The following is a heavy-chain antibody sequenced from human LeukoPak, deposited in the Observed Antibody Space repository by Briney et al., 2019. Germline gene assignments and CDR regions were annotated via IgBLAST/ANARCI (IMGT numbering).Heavy chain of an antibody. V-gene: IGHV4-30-4*08. D-gene: IGHD3-22*01. Sequence: LRLSCAASGFTFSSYAMSWIRQPPGKGLEWIGYIYYSGSTYYNPSLKSRVTISVDTSKNQFSLKLSSVTAADTAVYYCARDGYDSSGYAYWGQGTLVTVSS. J-gene: IGHJ4*02. CDR3: ARDGYDSSGYAY. CDR1: GFTFSSYA. CDR2: IYYSGST.